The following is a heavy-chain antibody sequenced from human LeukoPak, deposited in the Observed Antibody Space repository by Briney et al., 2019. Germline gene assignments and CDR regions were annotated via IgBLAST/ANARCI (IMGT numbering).Heavy chain of an antibody. J-gene: IGHJ4*02. CDR2: INPNSGGT. Sequence: ASVKVSFKASGYTFTGYYMHWVRQAPGQGLEWMGWINPNSGGTNYAQKFQGRVTMTRDTSISTAYMELSRLRSDDTAVYYCARERRGYSYGTNFDYWGQGTLVTVSS. CDR3: ARERRGYSYGTNFDY. D-gene: IGHD5-18*01. V-gene: IGHV1-2*02. CDR1: GYTFTGYY.